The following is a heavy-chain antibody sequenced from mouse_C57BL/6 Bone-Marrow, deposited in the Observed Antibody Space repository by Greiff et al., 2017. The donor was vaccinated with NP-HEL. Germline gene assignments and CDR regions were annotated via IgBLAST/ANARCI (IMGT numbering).Heavy chain of an antibody. CDR2: IDPANGNT. J-gene: IGHJ2*01. CDR3: AHLPMVTPYYFDY. D-gene: IGHD2-2*01. CDR1: GFNIKNTY. V-gene: IGHV14-3*01. Sequence: EVQGVESVAELVRPGASVKLSCTASGFNIKNTYMHWVKQRPEQGLEWIGRIDPANGNTKYAPKFQGKATITADTSSNTAYLQLSSLTSEDTAIYYCAHLPMVTPYYFDYWGQGTTLTVSS.